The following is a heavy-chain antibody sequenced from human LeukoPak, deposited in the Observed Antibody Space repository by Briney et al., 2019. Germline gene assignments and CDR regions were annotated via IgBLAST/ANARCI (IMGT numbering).Heavy chain of an antibody. Sequence: SETLSLTCTVSGYSISSGYYWGWIRQPPGKGLEWIGSIYHSGSTYYNPSLKSRVTISVGTSKNQFSLKLSSVTAADTAVYYCARDGGIAARSSAFDIWGQGTMVTVSS. J-gene: IGHJ3*02. CDR2: IYHSGST. D-gene: IGHD6-6*01. CDR1: GYSISSGYY. CDR3: ARDGGIAARSSAFDI. V-gene: IGHV4-38-2*02.